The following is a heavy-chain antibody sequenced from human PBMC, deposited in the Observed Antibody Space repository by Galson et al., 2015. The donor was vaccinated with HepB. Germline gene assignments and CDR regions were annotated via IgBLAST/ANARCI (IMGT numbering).Heavy chain of an antibody. D-gene: IGHD3-10*01. CDR3: AKDRGGSNWFDP. V-gene: IGHV3-30*18. J-gene: IGHJ5*02. CDR1: GFTFSSYG. CDR2: ISYDGSNK. Sequence: LRLSCAASGFTFSSYGMHWVRQAPGKGLEWVAVISYDGSNKYYADSVKGRFTISRDNSKNTLYLQMNSLRAEDTAVYYCAKDRGGSNWFDPWGQGTLVTVSS.